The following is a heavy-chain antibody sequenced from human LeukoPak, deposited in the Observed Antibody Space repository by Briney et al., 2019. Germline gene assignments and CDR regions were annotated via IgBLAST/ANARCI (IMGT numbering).Heavy chain of an antibody. Sequence: GGSLRLSCAASGFSVSNSYMSWVRQPPGKGLEWVSVIYSGGSTYYADSVKGRFTISRDNSKNTLYLQVNSLRAEDTAVYYCASNLGDRNAFDIWGQGTMVTVSS. J-gene: IGHJ3*02. CDR2: IYSGGST. D-gene: IGHD1-14*01. CDR3: ASNLGDRNAFDI. V-gene: IGHV3-53*01. CDR1: GFSVSNSY.